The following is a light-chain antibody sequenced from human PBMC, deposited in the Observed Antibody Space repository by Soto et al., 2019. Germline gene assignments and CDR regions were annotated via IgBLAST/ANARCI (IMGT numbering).Light chain of an antibody. CDR1: QGFGDT. CDR3: QRYNNWPLT. Sequence: EVVLTQSPATLSVSPGEGVSLSCMSRQGFGDTLAWYQHKPGQTPRLLIYDTSARATGAPDRFSGSRPGPEFTLTINSLQSEDFAIYYCQRYNNWPLTYGGGNKVESK. V-gene: IGKV3-15*01. CDR2: DTS. J-gene: IGKJ4*01.